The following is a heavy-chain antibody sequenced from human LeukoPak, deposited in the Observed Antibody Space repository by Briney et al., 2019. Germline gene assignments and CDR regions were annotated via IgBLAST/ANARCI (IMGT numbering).Heavy chain of an antibody. Sequence: GGSLRLSCAASGFTFSSYWMSWVRQAPGKGLEWVANIKQDGSEKYYVDSVKGRFTISRDNAKNSLCLQMNSLRAEDTAVYYCARAQTRLQFYYYYGMDVWGQGTTVTVSS. CDR3: ARAQTRLQFYYYYGMDV. D-gene: IGHD4-11*01. J-gene: IGHJ6*02. CDR2: IKQDGSEK. V-gene: IGHV3-7*01. CDR1: GFTFSSYW.